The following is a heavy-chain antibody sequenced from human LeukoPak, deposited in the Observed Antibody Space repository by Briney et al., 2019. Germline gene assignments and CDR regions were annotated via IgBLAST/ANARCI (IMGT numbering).Heavy chain of an antibody. V-gene: IGHV1-18*01. CDR2: ISAYNGNT. CDR1: GYTSTSYG. J-gene: IGHJ5*02. CDR3: ARDLPSIAAAAGWFDP. D-gene: IGHD6-13*01. Sequence: ASVKVSCKASGYTSTSYGISWVRQAPGQGLEWMGWISAYNGNTNYAQKLQGRVTMTTDTSTSTAYMELRSLRSDDTAVYYCARDLPSIAAAAGWFDPWGQGTLVTVSS.